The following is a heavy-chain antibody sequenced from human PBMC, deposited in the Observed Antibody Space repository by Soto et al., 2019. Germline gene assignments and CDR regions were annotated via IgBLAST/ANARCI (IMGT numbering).Heavy chain of an antibody. J-gene: IGHJ6*02. CDR1: GSTFSSYT. D-gene: IGHD2-21*02. Sequence: QVQLVQSGAEVKKPGSSVKVSCQASGSTFSSYTVSWVRQAPGQGLEWMGRIIPVLGVTNYAPKFKGRVTISSDKSKSTXYXQLSSLRSGDTAVYYCARRRYCGADCYSKYYYGMDVWGQGTTVTVSS. CDR3: ARRRYCGADCYSKYYYGMDV. V-gene: IGHV1-69*02. CDR2: IIPVLGVT.